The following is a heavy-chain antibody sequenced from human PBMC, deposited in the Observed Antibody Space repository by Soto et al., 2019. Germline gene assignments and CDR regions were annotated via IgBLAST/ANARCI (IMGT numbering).Heavy chain of an antibody. CDR2: ISGSCGST. D-gene: IGHD2-15*01. V-gene: IGHV3-23*01. CDR1: GFTFSSYA. Sequence: GGSLRLSCAASGFTFSSYAMIWVRQAPRKGLEWVSAISGSCGSTYYADSVKGRFTISRDNSKNTLYLQMNSLRAEDTAVYYCAKDCRSGGSCYGMDVWGQGTTVTVSS. CDR3: AKDCRSGGSCYGMDV. J-gene: IGHJ6*02.